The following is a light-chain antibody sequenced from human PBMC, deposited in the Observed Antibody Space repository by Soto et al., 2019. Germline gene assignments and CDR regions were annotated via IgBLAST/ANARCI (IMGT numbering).Light chain of an antibody. V-gene: IGKV3-20*01. J-gene: IGKJ3*01. CDR3: HHFGRSSIFT. CDR1: QTVNSNY. Sequence: EIVLTQSPGTLSLFPGERATLSCRASQTVNSNYVAWYQQRPGQPPRLLIYGASIRAAGIPDRCSGSGSGTDFSLTINRLEPEDFAVYHCHHFGRSSIFTFGPGTTVDIK. CDR2: GAS.